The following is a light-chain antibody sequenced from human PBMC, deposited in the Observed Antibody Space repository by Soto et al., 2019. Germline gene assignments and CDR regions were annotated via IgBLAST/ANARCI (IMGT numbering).Light chain of an antibody. CDR3: HQYGHSPRT. V-gene: IGKV3-20*01. CDR2: DTS. CDR1: ESVRNIY. J-gene: IGKJ1*01. Sequence: EIVMTQSPGTLSLSPGERATLSCRASESVRNIYVAWYQQKTGQAPRLLIYDTSTRATGISDRFSGSGSGTDFTLTISRLEPEDFAVYFCHQYGHSPRTFGQGTKVDIK.